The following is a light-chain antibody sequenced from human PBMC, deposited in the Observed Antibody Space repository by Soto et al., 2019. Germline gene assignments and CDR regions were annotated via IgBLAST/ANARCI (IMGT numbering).Light chain of an antibody. CDR2: LEGSGSY. J-gene: IGLJ2*01. V-gene: IGLV4-60*03. CDR1: SGHSSYI. CDR3: ETWDSNPHGV. Sequence: QAVVTQSSSASASLGSSVKLTCTLSSGHSSYIIAWHQQQPGKAPRYLMKLEGSGSYNKGSGVPDRFSGSSSGADRYLTISNLQSEDEADYYCETWDSNPHGVFGGGTKLTVL.